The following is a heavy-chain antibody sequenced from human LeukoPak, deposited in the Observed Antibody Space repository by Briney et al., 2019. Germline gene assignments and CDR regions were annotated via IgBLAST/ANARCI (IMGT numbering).Heavy chain of an antibody. CDR3: ARGATKTTYSNYVSGYFDY. Sequence: SETLSLTCAVYGGSFSGYYWRWIRQPPGKGLEWVGEINSSGSNNYNASLESRVTKFVGPCKKHISLTLSYMTAADQAVYYFARGATKTTYSNYVSGYFDYWGQRTLVPVSS. D-gene: IGHD4-4*01. J-gene: IGHJ4*02. CDR2: INSSGSN. CDR1: GGSFSGYY. V-gene: IGHV4-34*01.